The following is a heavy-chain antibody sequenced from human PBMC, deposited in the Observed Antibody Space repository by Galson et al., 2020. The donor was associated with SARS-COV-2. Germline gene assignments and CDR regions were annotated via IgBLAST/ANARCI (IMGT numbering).Heavy chain of an antibody. V-gene: IGHV4-30-4*01. D-gene: IGHD6-13*01. J-gene: IGHJ4*02. CDR2: IYYSGST. CDR1: GGSISSGDYY. CDR3: ARGPGIAAAGTFDY. Sequence: SETLSLTCTVSGGSISSGDYYWSWIRQPPGKGLEWIGYIYYSGSTYYNPSLKSRVTISVDTSKNQFSLKLSSVTAADTAVYYCARGPGIAAAGTFDYWGQGTLVTVSS.